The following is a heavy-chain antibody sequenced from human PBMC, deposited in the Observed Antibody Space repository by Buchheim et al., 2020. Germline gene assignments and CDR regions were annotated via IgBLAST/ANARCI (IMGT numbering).Heavy chain of an antibody. CDR2: IKQDGSEK. CDR1: GFTFSSYW. J-gene: IGHJ5*02. V-gene: IGHV3-7*01. CDR3: ARPRSGSSIGPENWFDP. D-gene: IGHD3-10*01. Sequence: EVQLVESGGGLVQPGGSLRLSCAASGFTFSSYWMSWVRQAPGKGLEWVANIKQDGSEKYYVDSVKGRFTISRDNAKTSLYLQMNSLRAEDTAVYYCARPRSGSSIGPENWFDPWGQGTL.